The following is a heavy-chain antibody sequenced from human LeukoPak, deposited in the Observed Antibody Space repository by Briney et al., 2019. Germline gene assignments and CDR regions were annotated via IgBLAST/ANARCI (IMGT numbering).Heavy chain of an antibody. J-gene: IGHJ4*02. CDR2: ISTSGST. Sequence: PSKTLSLTCTVSGGSSSSYYCNWIRQPAGKGLEWIGRISTSGSTNYNPSLKSRVTMSVDTSKNQVSLKLSSVTAADTAVYYCATEGNIIFDYWGQGTLVTVSS. V-gene: IGHV4-4*07. CDR3: ATEGNIIFDY. CDR1: GGSSSSYY. D-gene: IGHD2/OR15-2a*01.